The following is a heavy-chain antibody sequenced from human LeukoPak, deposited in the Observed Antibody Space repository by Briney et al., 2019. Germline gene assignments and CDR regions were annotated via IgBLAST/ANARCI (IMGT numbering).Heavy chain of an antibody. CDR1: GFTFSSYG. J-gene: IGHJ4*02. CDR3: AKDGSGYSYSDY. CDR2: IRSDGNNK. V-gene: IGHV3-30*02. D-gene: IGHD5-18*01. Sequence: PGGSLRLSCAASGFTFSSYGMHWVRQAPGKGLEWVAFIRSDGNNKYYADFVKGRFTISRDNSKNTLYLQMNSLRSEDTAVYYCAKDGSGYSYSDYWGQGTLVTVSS.